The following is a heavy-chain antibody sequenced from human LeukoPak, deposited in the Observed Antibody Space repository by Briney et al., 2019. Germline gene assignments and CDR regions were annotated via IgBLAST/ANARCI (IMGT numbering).Heavy chain of an antibody. CDR1: GYTFTSYA. J-gene: IGHJ3*02. CDR3: ARDRLSHAFDI. CDR2: ISAYNGNT. Sequence: ASVKVSCKASGYTFTSYAMNWVRQAPGQGLEWMGWISAYNGNTNYAQKLQGRVTMTTDTSTSTAYMELRSLRSDDTAVYYCARDRLSHAFDIWGQGTMVTVSS. D-gene: IGHD6-19*01. V-gene: IGHV1-18*01.